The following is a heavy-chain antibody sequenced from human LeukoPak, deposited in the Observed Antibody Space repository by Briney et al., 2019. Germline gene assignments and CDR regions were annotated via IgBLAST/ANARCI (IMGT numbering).Heavy chain of an antibody. CDR3: ANREGGYTYDPFDY. V-gene: IGHV3-23*01. CDR2: ISGSSDTT. D-gene: IGHD5-18*01. CDR1: GFTFSTYA. Sequence: GGSLRLSCAASGFTFSTYAMSWVRQAPGRGLEWVSAISGSSDTTYYADSVKGRFTISRDNSKNTLYLQMNSLRAEDTAVYYCANREGGYTYDPFDYWGQGTLVTVSS. J-gene: IGHJ4*02.